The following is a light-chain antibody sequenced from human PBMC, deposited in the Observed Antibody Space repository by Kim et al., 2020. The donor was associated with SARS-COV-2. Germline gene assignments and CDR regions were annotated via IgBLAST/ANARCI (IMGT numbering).Light chain of an antibody. CDR2: GAS. CDR3: QQYGTSLRT. V-gene: IGKV3-20*01. J-gene: IGKJ1*01. Sequence: EIVLTQSPGTLSLSRGERATLSCRASQSVTSSYLAWYQQKPGQPPRLLIYGASNRATGIPDRFSGSGSGTDFTLTISRLESEDLAVYYCQQYGTSLRTFGQGTKVEIK. CDR1: QSVTSSY.